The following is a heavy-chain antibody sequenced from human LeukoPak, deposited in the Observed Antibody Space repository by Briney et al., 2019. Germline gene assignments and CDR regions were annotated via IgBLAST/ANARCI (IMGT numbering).Heavy chain of an antibody. V-gene: IGHV4-34*01. J-gene: IGHJ4*02. Sequence: GSLRLSCAASGFTFSSYAMSWIRQPPGKGLEWIGEINHSGSTNYNPSLKSRVTISVDTSKNQFSLKLSSVTAADTAVYYCARGRTMVRGVIPRVSGGYFDYWGQGTLVTVSS. D-gene: IGHD3-10*01. CDR3: ARGRTMVRGVIPRVSGGYFDY. CDR2: INHSGST. CDR1: GFTFSSYA.